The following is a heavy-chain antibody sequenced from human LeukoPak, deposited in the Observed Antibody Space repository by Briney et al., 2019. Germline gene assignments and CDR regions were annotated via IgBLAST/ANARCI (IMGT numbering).Heavy chain of an antibody. Sequence: PGGSLRLSCAASGFTFSNAWMTWVRQAPGKGLEWVGRIKSKADGGTLDFAAAVKGRFSISRDDSKNTLYLQMDSLRTEDTAVYYCRTPLWFGELRIEYWGQGTLVTVSS. V-gene: IGHV3-15*01. CDR1: GFTFSNAW. J-gene: IGHJ4*02. D-gene: IGHD3-10*01. CDR3: RTPLWFGELRIEY. CDR2: IKSKADGGTL.